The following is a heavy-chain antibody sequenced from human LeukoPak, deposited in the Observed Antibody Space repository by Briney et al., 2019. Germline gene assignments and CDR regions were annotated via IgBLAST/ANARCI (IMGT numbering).Heavy chain of an antibody. J-gene: IGHJ3*02. V-gene: IGHV4-59*08. CDR1: GGSISSHY. Sequence: SETLSLTCTVSGGSISSHYWSWIRQTPGKGLEWIGYTYYSGSTNYNPSLKTRVSISVDTSKNQFSLKMNSVTATDTAVYYCARLDSTAESGGLGAFDIWGPGTKVTVSS. CDR3: ARLDSTAESGGLGAFDI. D-gene: IGHD6-13*01. CDR2: TYYSGST.